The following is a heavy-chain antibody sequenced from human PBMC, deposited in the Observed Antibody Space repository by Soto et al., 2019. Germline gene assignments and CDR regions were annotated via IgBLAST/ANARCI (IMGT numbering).Heavy chain of an antibody. D-gene: IGHD5-18*01. J-gene: IGHJ4*02. Sequence: VQLVQSGVEVKNPGPSVKVSCKASGGTFSSYAISWGRQAPGQGLEWMGGIIPIFGTANYAQKFQGRVTITADKTTSTAYMELSSLRSEDTAVYYCATLGGTAMVKIDYWGQGTLVTVSS. CDR1: GGTFSSYA. CDR3: ATLGGTAMVKIDY. CDR2: IIPIFGTA. V-gene: IGHV1-69*06.